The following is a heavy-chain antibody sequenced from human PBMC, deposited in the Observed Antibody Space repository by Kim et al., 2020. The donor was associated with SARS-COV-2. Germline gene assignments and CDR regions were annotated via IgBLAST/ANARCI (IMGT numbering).Heavy chain of an antibody. J-gene: IGHJ6*02. CDR3: TRESQAYCGGDCYSYYGMDV. D-gene: IGHD2-21*02. Sequence: GGSLRLSCTASGFTFGDYAMSWVRQAPGKGLEWVGFIRSKAYGGTTEYAASVKGRFTISRDDSKSIAYLQMNSLKTEDTAVYYCTRESQAYCGGDCYSYYGMDVWGQGTTVTVSS. CDR2: IRSKAYGGTT. V-gene: IGHV3-49*04. CDR1: GFTFGDYA.